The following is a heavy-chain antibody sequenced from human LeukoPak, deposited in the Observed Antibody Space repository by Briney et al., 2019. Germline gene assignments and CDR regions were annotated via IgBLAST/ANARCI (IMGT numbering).Heavy chain of an antibody. D-gene: IGHD5-18*01. CDR3: ARGWVNTAMNYGWFDP. V-gene: IGHV1-69*05. CDR2: IIPIFGTA. J-gene: IGHJ5*02. Sequence: ASVKVSRKASGGTFSSYAISWVRQAPGQGLEWMGGIIPIFGTANYAQKFQGRVTITTDESTSTAYMELSSLRSEDTAVYYCARGWVNTAMNYGWFDPWGQGTLVTVSS. CDR1: GGTFSSYA.